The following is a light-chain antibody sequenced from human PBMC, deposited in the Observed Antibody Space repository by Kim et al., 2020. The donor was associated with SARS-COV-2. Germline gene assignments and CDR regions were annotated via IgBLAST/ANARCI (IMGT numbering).Light chain of an antibody. V-gene: IGKV1-16*02. CDR2: GAS. Sequence: DIQMTQSPSSLSASVGDRITMTCRASQGINNYVAWFQQRPGKAPTSLIYGASNLQSGVPSKFSGSGFGTDFTLTITNLQPEDFATYYCQQYNGYPYTFGQRTKLEI. CDR1: QGINNY. J-gene: IGKJ2*01. CDR3: QQYNGYPYT.